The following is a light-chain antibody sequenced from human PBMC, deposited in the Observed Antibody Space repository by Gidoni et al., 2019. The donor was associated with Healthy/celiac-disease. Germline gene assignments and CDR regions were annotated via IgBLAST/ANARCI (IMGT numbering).Light chain of an antibody. CDR1: QSISSY. CDR3: QQSYSTPLT. CDR2: ASS. Sequence: DIQMTQSPSSLTASVGDRVTITCRASQSISSYLNWYQQKPGKAPKLLIYASSSLQSGVPSMFSGSGSWTYFTLTIRILPPEDFATYSCQQSYSTPLTFGGGTKVEIK. V-gene: IGKV1-39*01. J-gene: IGKJ4*01.